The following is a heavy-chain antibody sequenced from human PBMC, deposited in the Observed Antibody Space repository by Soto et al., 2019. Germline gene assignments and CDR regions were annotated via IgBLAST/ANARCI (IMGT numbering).Heavy chain of an antibody. Sequence: SVKVSCKASGGTFSSYAISLVRQAPGQGLEWMGGIIPIFGTANYAQKFQGRVTITADKSTSTAYMELSSLRSEDTAVYYCASRITMVRGVKQPYYYYGMDVWGQGTTVTVSS. CDR1: GGTFSSYA. D-gene: IGHD3-10*01. V-gene: IGHV1-69*06. CDR3: ASRITMVRGVKQPYYYYGMDV. J-gene: IGHJ6*02. CDR2: IIPIFGTA.